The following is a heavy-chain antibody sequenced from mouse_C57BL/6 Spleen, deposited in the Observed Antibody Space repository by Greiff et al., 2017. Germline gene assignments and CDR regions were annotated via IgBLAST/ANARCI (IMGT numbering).Heavy chain of an antibody. Sequence: QVQLQQPGAELVKPGASVKLSCTASGFTFTSYCITWVKQRPGQGLEWIGDIYPGSGGTNYTEKFKGKATLTLDTSSSTAYLQLSSLTSEDAAVYYCARSYSISVDYWGQGTTLTVSS. J-gene: IGHJ2*01. CDR2: IYPGSGGT. CDR1: GFTFTSYC. CDR3: ARSYSISVDY. D-gene: IGHD2-5*01. V-gene: IGHV1-55*01.